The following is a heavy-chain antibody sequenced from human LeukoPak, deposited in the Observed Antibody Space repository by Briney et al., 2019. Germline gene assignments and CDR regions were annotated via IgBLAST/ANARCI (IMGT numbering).Heavy chain of an antibody. J-gene: IGHJ4*02. V-gene: IGHV4-34*01. CDR1: GGSFSGYY. Sequence: SETLSLTCAVYGGSFSGYYWSWIRQPPGKGLEWIGEINHSGSTNYNPSLTSRVTISVYTSKNQFSLKLSSVTAADTAVYYCARHHYNSSGYLDYWGQGTLVTVSS. CDR3: ARHHYNSSGYLDY. D-gene: IGHD3-22*01. CDR2: INHSGST.